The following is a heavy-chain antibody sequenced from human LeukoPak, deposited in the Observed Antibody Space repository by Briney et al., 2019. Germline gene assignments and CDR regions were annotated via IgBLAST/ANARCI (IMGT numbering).Heavy chain of an antibody. J-gene: IGHJ4*02. V-gene: IGHV4-59*01. CDR2: IYYSGST. D-gene: IGHD3-10*01. CDR3: ARAPSYGSGLFDY. Sequence: SETLSLTCTVSGGXISSYYWSWIRQPPGKGLEWLGYIYYSGSTNYNPSLKSRVTISVDTSKNQFSLKLSSVTAADTAVYYCARAPSYGSGLFDYWGQGTLVTVSS. CDR1: GGXISSYY.